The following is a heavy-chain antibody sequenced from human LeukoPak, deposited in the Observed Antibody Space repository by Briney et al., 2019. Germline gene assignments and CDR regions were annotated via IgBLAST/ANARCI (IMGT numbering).Heavy chain of an antibody. D-gene: IGHD6-19*01. CDR1: GFTFSSYW. V-gene: IGHV3-7*01. CDR2: IKQDGSEK. Sequence: GGSPRLSCAASGFTFSSYWMSWVRQAPGKGLEWVANIKQDGSEKYYVDSVKGRFTISRDNANNSLYLQMNSLRAEDTAVYYCARVEGGWYGYSLVDYWGQGTLVTVSS. J-gene: IGHJ4*02. CDR3: ARVEGGWYGYSLVDY.